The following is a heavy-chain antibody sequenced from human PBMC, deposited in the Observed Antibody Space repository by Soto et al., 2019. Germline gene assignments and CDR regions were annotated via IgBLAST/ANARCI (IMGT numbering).Heavy chain of an antibody. V-gene: IGHV1-18*01. Sequence: ASVKVSCKASGYTFTSYGISWVRQAPGQGLEWMGWISAYNGNTNYAQKLQGRVTMTTDTSTSTAYMELRSLRSDDTAVYYCAREGLVLRGYSGYDYLIFDYWGQGTLVTAPQ. J-gene: IGHJ4*02. CDR3: AREGLVLRGYSGYDYLIFDY. CDR2: ISAYNGNT. CDR1: GYTFTSYG. D-gene: IGHD5-12*01.